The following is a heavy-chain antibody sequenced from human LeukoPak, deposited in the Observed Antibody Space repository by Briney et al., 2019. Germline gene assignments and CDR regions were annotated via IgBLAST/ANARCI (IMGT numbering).Heavy chain of an antibody. CDR3: ARRNYDYVWGSYRQRNWFDP. CDR2: IWYDGSNK. CDR1: GFTVSSNY. V-gene: IGHV3-33*08. Sequence: GGSLRLSCAASGFTVSSNYMNWVRQAPGKGLEWVAVIWYDGSNKYYADSVKGRFTISRDNSKNTLYLQMNSLRAEDTAVYYCARRNYDYVWGSYRQRNWFDPWGQGTLVTVSS. J-gene: IGHJ5*02. D-gene: IGHD3-16*02.